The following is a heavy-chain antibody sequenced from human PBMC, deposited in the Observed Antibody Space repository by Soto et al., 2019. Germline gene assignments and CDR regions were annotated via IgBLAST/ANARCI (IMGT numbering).Heavy chain of an antibody. CDR3: AKGRFDVVTISPFDH. Sequence: GGSLRLSCAAPGFTFISFGMHWVRQAPGKGLEWVAVISYDGTEEKYADSVKGRATVSRDNSKNTVYLQMNRLRGDDSAIYYCAKGRFDVVTISPFDHWGQGTLVTVSS. CDR2: ISYDGTEE. CDR1: GFTFISFG. V-gene: IGHV3-30*18. D-gene: IGHD3-3*02. J-gene: IGHJ4*01.